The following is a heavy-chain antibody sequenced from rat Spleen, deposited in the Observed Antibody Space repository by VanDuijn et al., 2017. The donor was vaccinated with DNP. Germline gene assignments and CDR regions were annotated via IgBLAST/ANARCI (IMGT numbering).Heavy chain of an antibody. CDR2: INPDGGST. Sequence: EVLVVDSGGGLVQPGGSLRLSFPASGFTFSAYYISWFRQAPTTGLEWVASINPDGGSTYYRDSVKGRFTISRDNAKSSLYLQMDSLRSEDTATYYCTTDAAYWGQGTLVTVSS. V-gene: IGHV5-20*01. J-gene: IGHJ3*01. CDR1: GFTFSAYY. CDR3: TTDAAY.